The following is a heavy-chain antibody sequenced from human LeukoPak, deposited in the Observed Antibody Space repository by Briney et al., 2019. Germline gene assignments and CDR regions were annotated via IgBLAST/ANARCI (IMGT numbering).Heavy chain of an antibody. V-gene: IGHV3-30-3*01. CDR3: ARVPAAIIPYFDY. D-gene: IGHD2-2*01. CDR2: ISYDGSNK. J-gene: IGHJ4*02. Sequence: GGSLRLTCAASGFTFSSYAMHWVRQAPGKGLEWVAVISYDGSNKYYADSVKGRFTISRDNSKNTLYLQMNSLRAEDTAVYYCARVPAAIIPYFDYWGQGTLVTVSS. CDR1: GFTFSSYA.